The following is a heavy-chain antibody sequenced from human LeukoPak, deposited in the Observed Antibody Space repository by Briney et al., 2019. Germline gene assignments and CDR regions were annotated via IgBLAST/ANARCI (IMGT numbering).Heavy chain of an antibody. Sequence: GASVKVSCKASGGTFSSYAISWVRQAPGQGLEWMGGIIPFFGTAIYAQKFQGRVTITADKSTSTAYMELSSLRSEDTAVYYCARGEAYSSSWLGFDYWGQGTLLTVSS. V-gene: IGHV1-69*06. CDR2: IIPFFGTA. J-gene: IGHJ4*02. CDR3: ARGEAYSSSWLGFDY. CDR1: GGTFSSYA. D-gene: IGHD6-13*01.